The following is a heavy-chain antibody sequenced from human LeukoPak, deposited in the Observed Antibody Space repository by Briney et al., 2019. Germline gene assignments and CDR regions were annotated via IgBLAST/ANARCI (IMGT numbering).Heavy chain of an antibody. Sequence: SETLSLTCTVSGGSISSYYWSWIRQPPGKGLEWIGYIYYSGSTYYNPSLKSRVTISVDTSKNQFSLKLSSVTAADTAVYYCYYYDSSGYEVDIWGQGTMVTVSS. CDR1: GGSISSYY. D-gene: IGHD3-22*01. J-gene: IGHJ3*02. V-gene: IGHV4-59*04. CDR2: IYYSGST. CDR3: YYYDSSGYEVDI.